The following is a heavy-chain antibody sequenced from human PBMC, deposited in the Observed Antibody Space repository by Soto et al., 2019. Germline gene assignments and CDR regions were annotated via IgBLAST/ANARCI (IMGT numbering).Heavy chain of an antibody. CDR2: MREDGSEM. D-gene: IGHD6-13*01. V-gene: IGHV3-7*01. J-gene: IGHJ4*02. CDR1: GFTFTTYW. Sequence: GGSLRLSCAASGFTFTTYWMTWVRQAPGKGLEWVANMREDGSEMNYLDSVKGRFTVSRDNAKRSLYLQMNSLRVEDTAVYYCARRGDQIAAAAHFDYWGQGTLVTVSS. CDR3: ARRGDQIAAAAHFDY.